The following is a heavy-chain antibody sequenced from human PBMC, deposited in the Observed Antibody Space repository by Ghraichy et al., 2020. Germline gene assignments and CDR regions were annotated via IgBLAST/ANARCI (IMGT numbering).Heavy chain of an antibody. V-gene: IGHV3-30*18. CDR1: GFTFSSYG. CDR3: AKDGGRAEYFQH. Sequence: GGSLRLSCAASGFTFSSYGMHWVRQAPGKGLEWVAVISYDGSNKYYADSVKGRFTISRDNSKNTLYLQMNSLRAEDTAVYYCAKDGGRAEYFQHWGQGTLVTVSS. D-gene: IGHD1-26*01. J-gene: IGHJ1*01. CDR2: ISYDGSNK.